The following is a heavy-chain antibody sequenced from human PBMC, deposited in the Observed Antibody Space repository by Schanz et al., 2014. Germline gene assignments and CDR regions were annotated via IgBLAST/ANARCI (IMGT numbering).Heavy chain of an antibody. CDR2: INSRSNFI. Sequence: EVQLLESGGGLVQPGGSLRLSCVASGFTFSSYAMSWVRQAPGKGLEWVSSINSRSNFIYYADSVKGRFTISRDNAKNSLYLQMNSLRAEDTAVYYCVPMSIAAHWGQGTLVTVSS. CDR3: VPMSIAAH. D-gene: IGHD6-6*01. V-gene: IGHV3-21*01. CDR1: GFTFSSYA. J-gene: IGHJ4*02.